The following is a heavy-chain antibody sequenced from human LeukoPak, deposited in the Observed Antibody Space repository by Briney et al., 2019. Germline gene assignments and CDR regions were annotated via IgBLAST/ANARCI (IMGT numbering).Heavy chain of an antibody. Sequence: SGGSLRLSCAASGFTFSSYWMSWVRQAPGKGLEWVANIKQDGREKYYVDSVKGRFTISRDNAKNSLYLQMNSLRAEDTAVYYCARGRRYYGSGSYYDYWGQGTLVTVSS. CDR1: GFTFSSYW. J-gene: IGHJ4*02. CDR3: ARGRRYYGSGSYYDY. D-gene: IGHD3-10*01. V-gene: IGHV3-7*04. CDR2: IKQDGREK.